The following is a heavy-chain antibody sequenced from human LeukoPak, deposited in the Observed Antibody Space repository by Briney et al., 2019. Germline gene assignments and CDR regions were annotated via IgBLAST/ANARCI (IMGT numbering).Heavy chain of an antibody. V-gene: IGHV4-4*07. CDR3: ARGHPWYYYDSSGYVLDYYYYGMDV. D-gene: IGHD3-22*01. CDR2: IYTSGST. J-gene: IGHJ6*02. CDR1: GGSINSYY. Sequence: SETLSLTCTVSGGSINSYYWSWTRQPAGKGLEWIGRIYTSGSTNYNPSLKSRVTMSVDTSKNQFSLKLSSVTAADTAVYYCARGHPWYYYDSSGYVLDYYYYGMDVWGQGTTVTVSS.